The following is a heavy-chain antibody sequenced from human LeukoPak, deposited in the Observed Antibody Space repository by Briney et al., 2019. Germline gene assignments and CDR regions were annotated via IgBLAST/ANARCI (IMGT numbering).Heavy chain of an antibody. CDR3: ARDLEVGAPFDY. V-gene: IGHV3-21*01. D-gene: IGHD1-26*01. J-gene: IGHJ4*02. CDR2: ISSSSSYI. CDR1: GFTFSSYS. Sequence: GGSLRLSCAASGFTFSSYSMNWVRQAPGKGLEWVSSISSSSSYIYYADSVKGRFTISRDNAKNSLYLQMNSLRAEDTAVYYCARDLEVGAPFDYWGQGTLVTVSS.